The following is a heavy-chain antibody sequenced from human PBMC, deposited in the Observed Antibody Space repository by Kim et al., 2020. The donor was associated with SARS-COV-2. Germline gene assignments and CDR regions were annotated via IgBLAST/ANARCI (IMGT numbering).Heavy chain of an antibody. J-gene: IGHJ3*02. V-gene: IGHV1-2*02. Sequence: ASVKVSCKASGYTFTGYYMHWVRQAPGQGLEWMGWINPNSGGTNYAQKFQGRVTMTRDTSISTAYMELSRLRSDDTAVYYCARGITMIEEGYDAFDIWGQGTMVTVSS. D-gene: IGHD3-22*01. CDR2: INPNSGGT. CDR1: GYTFTGYY. CDR3: ARGITMIEEGYDAFDI.